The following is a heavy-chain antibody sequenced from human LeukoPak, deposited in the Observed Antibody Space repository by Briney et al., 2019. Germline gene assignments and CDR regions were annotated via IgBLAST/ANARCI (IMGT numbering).Heavy chain of an antibody. CDR2: INHSGST. J-gene: IGHJ2*01. Sequence: PSETLSLTCTVSGGSISSYYWSWIRQPPGKGLEWIGEINHSGSTNYNPSLKSRVTISLDTSKNQFSLKLSSVTTADTAVYYCARSVVTLYWYFDLWGRGTLVTVSS. D-gene: IGHD4-23*01. V-gene: IGHV4-34*01. CDR1: GGSISSYY. CDR3: ARSVVTLYWYFDL.